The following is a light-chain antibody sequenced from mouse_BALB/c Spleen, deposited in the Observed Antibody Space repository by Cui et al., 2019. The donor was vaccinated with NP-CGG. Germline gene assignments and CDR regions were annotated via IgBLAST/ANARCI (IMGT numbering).Light chain of an antibody. J-gene: IGLJ1*01. CDR1: TGAVTTSNY. CDR2: GTN. Sequence: QAVVTQDSPLTTSPGETVTFTCRSSTGAVTTSNYANWVQDKPDHLFPGLIGGTNNRAPSVPARFSGSLIGDKAALTITGAQTEDEAIYFCALWYSNHWVFGGGTKLTV. CDR3: ALWYSNHWV. V-gene: IGLV1*01.